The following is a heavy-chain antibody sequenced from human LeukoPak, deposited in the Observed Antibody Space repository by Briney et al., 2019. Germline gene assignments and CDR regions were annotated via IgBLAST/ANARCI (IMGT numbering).Heavy chain of an antibody. CDR3: ASTRKGPLYYYYGMDV. V-gene: IGHV3-21*01. CDR1: GFTFSSYS. CDR2: ISSSSYI. J-gene: IGHJ6*02. Sequence: GGSLRLSCAASGFTFSSYSMNWVRQAPGKGLEWVSSISSSSYIYYADSVKGRFTISRDNAKNSLYLQMNSLRAEDTAVYYCASTRKGPLYYYYGMDVWGQGTTVTVSS.